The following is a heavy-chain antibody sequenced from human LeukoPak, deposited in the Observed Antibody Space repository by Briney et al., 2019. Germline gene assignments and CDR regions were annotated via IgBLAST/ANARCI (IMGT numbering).Heavy chain of an antibody. D-gene: IGHD2-8*01. CDR2: IDTSGSA. CDR3: ARDRGRMVYAVWFDP. Sequence: SQTLSLTCTVSGGSISSDNYYWSWIRQPAGKGLEWIGRIDTSGSATYNPSLKSRVTISIDTSKNQFSLKLGSVTAADTAVYYCARDRGRMVYAVWFDPWGQGTLVTVSS. V-gene: IGHV4-61*02. J-gene: IGHJ5*02. CDR1: GGSISSDNYY.